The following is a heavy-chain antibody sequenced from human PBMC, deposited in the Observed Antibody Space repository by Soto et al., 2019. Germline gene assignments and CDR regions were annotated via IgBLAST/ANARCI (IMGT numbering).Heavy chain of an antibody. Sequence: QVQLVESGGGVAQPGRSLRLSCAASGFTFSSYGMHWVRQAPGKGLEWVAVISYDGSNKYYADSVKGRFTISRDNSKNTLYLQMNSLRAEDTAVYYCAKDRATVYYYYYGMDVWGQGTTVTVSS. V-gene: IGHV3-30*18. J-gene: IGHJ6*02. D-gene: IGHD4-4*01. CDR1: GFTFSSYG. CDR2: ISYDGSNK. CDR3: AKDRATVYYYYYGMDV.